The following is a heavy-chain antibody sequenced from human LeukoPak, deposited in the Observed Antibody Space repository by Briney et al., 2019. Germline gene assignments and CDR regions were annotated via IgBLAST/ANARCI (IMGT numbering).Heavy chain of an antibody. Sequence: SGGSLRLSCAASGFTFDDYAMSWVRQAPGKGLEWVSAISGSGGSTYYADSVKGRFTISRDNSKNTLYLQMNSLRAEDTAVYYCANGGTYYFDYWGQGTLVTVSS. CDR1: GFTFDDYA. CDR3: ANGGTYYFDY. D-gene: IGHD1-26*01. V-gene: IGHV3-23*01. J-gene: IGHJ4*02. CDR2: ISGSGGST.